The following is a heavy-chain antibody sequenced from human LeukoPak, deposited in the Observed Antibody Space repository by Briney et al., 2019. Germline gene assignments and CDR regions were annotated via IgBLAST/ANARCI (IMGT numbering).Heavy chain of an antibody. CDR1: AYIFGGYA. V-gene: IGHV1-3*01. D-gene: IGHD3-3*01. Sequence: ASVKVSCKASAYIFGGYALHWVRQAPGQRLEWMGWINVDNGKTKSSQKFQDRVTISWDTSANSGYMEMSSLRFEDSAVYFCARYRPRPSRFGPWGQGTLVTVSS. CDR3: ARYRPRPSRFGP. CDR2: INVDNGKT. J-gene: IGHJ5*02.